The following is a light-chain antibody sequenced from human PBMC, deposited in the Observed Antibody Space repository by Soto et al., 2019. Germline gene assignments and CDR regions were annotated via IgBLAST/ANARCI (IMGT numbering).Light chain of an antibody. CDR1: QSVGSD. V-gene: IGKV3-15*01. CDR2: GAS. Sequence: ETVMTRSPATLSVSPGERATLSCRASQSVGSDLAWYQQKPGQAPRLLIFGASTRATGIPARFSGSASGTEFTLTISGLQSEDSAVYYCQQYYNWPPITFGQGTRLEIK. CDR3: QQYYNWPPIT. J-gene: IGKJ5*01.